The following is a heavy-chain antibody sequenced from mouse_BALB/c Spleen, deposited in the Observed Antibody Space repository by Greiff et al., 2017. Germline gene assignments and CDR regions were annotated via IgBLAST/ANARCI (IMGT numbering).Heavy chain of an antibody. J-gene: IGHJ3*01. V-gene: IGHV1-54*01. CDR1: GYAFTNYL. CDR3: ARDDYGSSYCWFAY. Sequence: QVQLQQSGAELVRPGTSVTVSCKVSGYAFTNYLIEWVKQRPGQGLEWIGVINPGSGGTDYTEKFTGKATLTADTSSSTDYMEFSRLTYDDSAVYSWARDDYGSSYCWFAYWGQGTLVTVSA. D-gene: IGHD1-1*01. CDR2: INPGSGGT.